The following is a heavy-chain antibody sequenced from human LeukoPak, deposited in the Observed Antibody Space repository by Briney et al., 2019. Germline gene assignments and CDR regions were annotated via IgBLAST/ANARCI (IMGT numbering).Heavy chain of an antibody. J-gene: IGHJ5*02. CDR2: FDPEDGEA. D-gene: IGHD3-9*01. CDR1: GYTLTELS. V-gene: IGHV1-24*01. Sequence: GASVKVSCKVSGYTLTELSMHWVRQAPGKGLEWMGGFDPEDGEAIYAQKFQGRVTMTEDTSTDTAYMELSSLRSEDTAVYYCATGLFHDWFFNWFDPWGQGTLVTVSS. CDR3: ATGLFHDWFFNWFDP.